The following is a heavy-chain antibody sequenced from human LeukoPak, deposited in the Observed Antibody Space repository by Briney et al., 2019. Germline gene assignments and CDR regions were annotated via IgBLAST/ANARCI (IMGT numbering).Heavy chain of an antibody. CDR3: ARGRVDIVVVVAAPRDYYYGMDV. D-gene: IGHD2-15*01. J-gene: IGHJ6*04. CDR1: GGSFSGYY. CDR2: INHSGST. V-gene: IGHV4-34*01. Sequence: SETLSLTCAVYGGSFSGYYWSWIRQPPGKGLEWIGEINHSGSTNYNPSLESRVTISVDTSKNQFSLKLSSVTAADTAVYYCARGRVDIVVVVAAPRDYYYGMDVWGKGTTVTVSS.